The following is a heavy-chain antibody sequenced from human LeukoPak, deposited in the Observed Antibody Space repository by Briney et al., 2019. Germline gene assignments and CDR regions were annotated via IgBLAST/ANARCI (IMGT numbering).Heavy chain of an antibody. D-gene: IGHD6-19*01. CDR2: ISGSGGST. V-gene: IGHV3-23*01. J-gene: IGHJ4*02. CDR3: AKEASGAVAGFFDY. CDR1: GFTFSSCG. Sequence: GGSLRLSCAASGFTFSSCGMSWVRQAPEKELEWVSAISGSGGSTYYADSVKGRFTISRDNSKNTLYLQMNGLRAEDTAVYYCAKEASGAVAGFFDYWGQGTLVTVSS.